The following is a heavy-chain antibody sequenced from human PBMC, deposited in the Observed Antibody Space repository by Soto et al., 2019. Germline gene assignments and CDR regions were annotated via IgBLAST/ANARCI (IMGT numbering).Heavy chain of an antibody. D-gene: IGHD3-9*01. Sequence: QVHLQESGPGLVQPSETLSLTCSVSGVSITASNWWTWVRQPPGRGLEGIGEVFHIGNANYNPSLERRATISVDKSKNQFSLKLTAVTAADTAVYFCTLTHYDISTGYEPFDPWGQGVLVTVSS. CDR1: GVSITASNW. J-gene: IGHJ5*02. CDR3: TLTHYDISTGYEPFDP. CDR2: VFHIGNA. V-gene: IGHV4-4*02.